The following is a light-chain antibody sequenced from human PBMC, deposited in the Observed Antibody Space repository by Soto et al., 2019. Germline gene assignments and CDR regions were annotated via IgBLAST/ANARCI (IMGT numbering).Light chain of an antibody. V-gene: IGLV2-23*02. J-gene: IGLJ3*02. CDR3: CSYVGSSILM. CDR2: EVN. CDR1: SSDVGLYNL. Sequence: QSVLTQPASVSGSPGQSITISCTGTSSDVGLYNLVSWYQQLPGKAPKLIIYEVNERPSGISDRFSGSKSGNTASLTISGLQDEDEADYYCCSYVGSSILMFGGGT.